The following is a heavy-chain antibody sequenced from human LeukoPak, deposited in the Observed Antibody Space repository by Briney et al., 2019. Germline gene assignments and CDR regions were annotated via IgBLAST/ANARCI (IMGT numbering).Heavy chain of an antibody. J-gene: IGHJ3*02. D-gene: IGHD2-15*01. CDR3: AREGGGRDAFDI. V-gene: IGHV3-30-3*01. CDR2: ISYDGSNK. Sequence: GGSLRLSCAASGFTFSSYAMHWVRQAPGKGLEWVAVISYDGSNKYYADSVKGRFTISRDNSKNTLYLQMNSLRAEDTAVYYCAREGGGRDAFDIWGKGTTVTVSS. CDR1: GFTFSSYA.